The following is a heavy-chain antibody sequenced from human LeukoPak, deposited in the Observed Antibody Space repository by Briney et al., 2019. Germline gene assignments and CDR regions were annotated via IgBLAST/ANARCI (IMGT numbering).Heavy chain of an antibody. J-gene: IGHJ4*02. Sequence: GASLRLSCAASGFTFSSHAMSCVSQAPGKGLGWDSVLIENRATTSYADSVKGRFTISRDNSRNRMYLQMNSLRAEDTAVYYCVKDYRVGSSPAFGDFWGQGTLVTVSS. D-gene: IGHD1-26*01. CDR3: VKDYRVGSSPAFGDF. V-gene: IGHV3-23*01. CDR2: LIENRATT. CDR1: GFTFSSHA.